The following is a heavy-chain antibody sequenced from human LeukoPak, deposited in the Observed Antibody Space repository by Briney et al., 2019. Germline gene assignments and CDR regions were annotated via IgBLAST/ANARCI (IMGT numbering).Heavy chain of an antibody. CDR3: AKDPVVLAAIVGYFDY. V-gene: IGHV3-23*01. D-gene: IGHD2-2*02. CDR2: ISGSGGST. Sequence: PGGSLRLSCAASGFTFSSYAMSWVRQAPGKGLEWVSAISGSGGSTYYADSVKGRFTISRDNSKNTLYLQMNSLRAEDTAVYYCAKDPVVLAAIVGYFDYWGQGTLVTVSS. J-gene: IGHJ4*02. CDR1: GFTFSSYA.